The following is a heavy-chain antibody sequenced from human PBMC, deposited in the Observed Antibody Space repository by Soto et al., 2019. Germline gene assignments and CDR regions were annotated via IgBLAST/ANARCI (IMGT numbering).Heavy chain of an antibody. V-gene: IGHV1-18*01. CDR1: GYTFTTYG. Sequence: QVPLVQSGPEVKKPGASVKVSCKASGYTFTTYGISWVRQAPGQGLEWMGWISPYNGDTHYAERFQGRLTMTTDTSATSAYMELRTLSADDRAVYFCARALSMAQYYYYMEVWGNGTTVTVSS. CDR3: ARALSMAQYYYYMEV. CDR2: ISPYNGDT. J-gene: IGHJ6*03.